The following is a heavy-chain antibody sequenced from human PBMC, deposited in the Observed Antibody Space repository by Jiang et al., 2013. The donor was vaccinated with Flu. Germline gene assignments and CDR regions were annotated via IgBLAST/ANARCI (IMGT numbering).Heavy chain of an antibody. Sequence: ETLSLTCTVSGASINRYYWSWIRQPAGKALEWIGRLYTSGSTDYNPSLKSRVTMSVDTSKNQLSLNLNSLTAADTAVYYCARGGAYYFDYWGQGTLVTVSS. CDR2: LYTSGST. V-gene: IGHV4-4*07. J-gene: IGHJ4*02. D-gene: IGHD1-26*01. CDR1: GASINRYY. CDR3: ARGGAYYFDY.